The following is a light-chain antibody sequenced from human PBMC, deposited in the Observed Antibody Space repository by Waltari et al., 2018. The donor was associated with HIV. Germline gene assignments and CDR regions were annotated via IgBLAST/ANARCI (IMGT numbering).Light chain of an antibody. CDR3: SSYTSSATGVL. J-gene: IGLJ2*01. Sequence: QSALPQPASVSGSPGQSITIPCTGTSSDIGGYTFVPWSQQHPGRAPRLMIYEVTSRPSGFSNRFSGSRSGNTASLTISGLQAEDEADYYCSSYTSSATGVLFGGGTTLTVL. CDR2: EVT. V-gene: IGLV2-14*01. CDR1: SSDIGGYTF.